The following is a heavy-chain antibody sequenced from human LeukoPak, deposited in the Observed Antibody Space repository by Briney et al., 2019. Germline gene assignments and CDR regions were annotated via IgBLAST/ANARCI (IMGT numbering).Heavy chain of an antibody. CDR2: IYYSGST. Sequence: PSQTLSLTCTVSGGSISSGGYYWSWIRQHPGKGLEWIGYIYYSGSTYYNPSLKSRVTLSVDTSKNQFSLKLSSVTAADTAVYYCARGDSSGYVPNWGQGTLVTVSS. D-gene: IGHD3-22*01. J-gene: IGHJ4*02. V-gene: IGHV4-31*03. CDR3: ARGDSSGYVPN. CDR1: GGSISSGGYY.